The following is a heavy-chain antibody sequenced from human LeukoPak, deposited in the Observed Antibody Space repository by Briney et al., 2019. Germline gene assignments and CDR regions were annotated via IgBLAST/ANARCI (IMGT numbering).Heavy chain of an antibody. J-gene: IGHJ3*02. CDR3: AKAGVADAFDI. Sequence: QPGGSLRLSCAASGFTFHEYTMHWVRQRPGKGLEWVSLVNEDGDYSDYADSVKGRFTISRDNAKNSLYLQMNSLRAEDMALYYCAKAGVADAFDIWGQGTMVTVSS. CDR2: VNEDGDYS. V-gene: IGHV3-43*01. D-gene: IGHD3-3*01. CDR1: GFTFHEYT.